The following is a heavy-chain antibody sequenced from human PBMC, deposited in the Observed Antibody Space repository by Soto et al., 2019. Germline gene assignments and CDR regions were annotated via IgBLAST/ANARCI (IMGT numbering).Heavy chain of an antibody. CDR1: GASVSGYY. Sequence: SETLALTCAVYGASVSGYYGSWIRQPPGKGLEWIGEINHSGSTNYNPSLKSRVTISVDTSRNQFSLKLSSVTAADTAVYYCARAPGDYYYYYMDVWGKGTTVTVSS. CDR3: ARAPGDYYYYYMDV. CDR2: INHSGST. J-gene: IGHJ6*03. D-gene: IGHD1-1*01. V-gene: IGHV4-34*01.